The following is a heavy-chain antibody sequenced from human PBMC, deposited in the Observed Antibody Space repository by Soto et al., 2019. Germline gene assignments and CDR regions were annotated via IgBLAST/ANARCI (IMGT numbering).Heavy chain of an antibody. J-gene: IGHJ4*02. CDR2: INHSGST. CDR3: ARGWGRIFDY. Sequence: QVQLQQWGAGLLKPSETLSLTCAVYGGSFSGYYWSWIRQPPGKGLEWIGEINHSGSTNYNPSLKSRVTISADTSKNQFSLKLSSVTAADTAVYYWARGWGRIFDYWGQGTLVTVSS. CDR1: GGSFSGYY. V-gene: IGHV4-34*01. D-gene: IGHD7-27*01.